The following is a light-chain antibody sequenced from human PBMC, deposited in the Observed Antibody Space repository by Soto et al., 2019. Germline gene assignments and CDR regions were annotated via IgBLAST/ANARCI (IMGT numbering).Light chain of an antibody. CDR2: AAS. V-gene: IGKV1-39*01. J-gene: IGKJ1*01. CDR3: QQSYSSPPT. Sequence: DIQMTQSPSSLSASVGDRVTITCRASQSINTFLNWYQQKPGKAPKLLIYAASSLQSEVPSRFSGSGSGTDFTLTISSLQPEDFATYYCQQSYSSPPTFGQGTKVDIK. CDR1: QSINTF.